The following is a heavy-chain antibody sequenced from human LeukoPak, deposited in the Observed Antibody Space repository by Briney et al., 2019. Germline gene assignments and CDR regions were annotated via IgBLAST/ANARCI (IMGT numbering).Heavy chain of an antibody. CDR1: GFTFSNYW. Sequence: GGPLRLSCAASGFTFSNYWMSRVRQAPGKGLEWVANMNQDGSEKYYVDSVKGRFTISRDNAKNSLYLQMNGLRAEDTAVYYCGYCSGGSCFDYWGQGTLVTVSS. V-gene: IGHV3-7*03. CDR2: MNQDGSEK. J-gene: IGHJ4*02. D-gene: IGHD2-15*01. CDR3: GYCSGGSCFDY.